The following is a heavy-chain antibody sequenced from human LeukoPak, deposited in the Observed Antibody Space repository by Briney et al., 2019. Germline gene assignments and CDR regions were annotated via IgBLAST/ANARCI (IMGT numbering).Heavy chain of an antibody. CDR2: IYPGDSDT. V-gene: IGHV5-51*01. CDR3: ARHTNRGYCSGGSCRTALGY. D-gene: IGHD2-15*01. Sequence: HGESLKISCKGSGYSFTSYWIGWVRQMPGKGLEWMGIIYPGDSDTRYSPSFQGQVTISADKSISTAYLQWSSLKASDTAMYYCARHTNRGYCSGGSCRTALGYWGQGTLVTVSS. CDR1: GYSFTSYW. J-gene: IGHJ4*02.